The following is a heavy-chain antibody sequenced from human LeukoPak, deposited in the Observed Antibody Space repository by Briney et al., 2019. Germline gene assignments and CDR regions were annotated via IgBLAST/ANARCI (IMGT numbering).Heavy chain of an antibody. CDR3: AKGGD. CDR2: ISGSGGST. J-gene: IGHJ4*02. Sequence: GGSLRLSCAASGFTLSNYAMSWVRQGQGKGVEWVSGISGSGGSTYYADSVKGRVTISRDNSKNTMSLQMNSLRPEDTAIYYCAKGGDWGQGTLVTVSS. V-gene: IGHV3-23*01. CDR1: GFTLSNYA.